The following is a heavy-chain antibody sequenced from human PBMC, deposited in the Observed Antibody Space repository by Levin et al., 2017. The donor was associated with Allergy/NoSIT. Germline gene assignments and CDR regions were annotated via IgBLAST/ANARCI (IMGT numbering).Heavy chain of an antibody. CDR2: IYYSGST. V-gene: IGHV4-59*08. D-gene: IGHD4-17*01. Sequence: PSETLSLTCTVSGGSISSYYWSWIRQPPGKGLEWIGYIYYSGSTNYNPSLKSRVTISVDTSKNQFSLKLSSVTAADTAVYYCARRRRYGDYDGANWYFDLWGRGTLVTVSS. J-gene: IGHJ2*01. CDR3: ARRRRYGDYDGANWYFDL. CDR1: GGSISSYY.